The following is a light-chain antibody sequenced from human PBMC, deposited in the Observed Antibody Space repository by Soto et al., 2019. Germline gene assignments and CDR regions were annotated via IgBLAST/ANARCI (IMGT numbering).Light chain of an antibody. V-gene: IGLV2-14*01. Sequence: QSALTQPASVSGSPGQSITISCTGTTSDLGFYNFVSWYQQNPGKAPKLLIYEVSHRPSGVSSRFSGSKSGNTASLTISGLQAEDEADYYCSSYRSSSTPVVFGGGTQLTVL. J-gene: IGLJ2*01. CDR1: TSDLGFYNF. CDR2: EVS. CDR3: SSYRSSSTPVV.